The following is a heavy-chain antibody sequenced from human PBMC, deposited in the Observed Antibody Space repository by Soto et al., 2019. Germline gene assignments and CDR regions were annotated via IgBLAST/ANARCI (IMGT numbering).Heavy chain of an antibody. CDR1: GGSISSGDYY. CDR3: ASSSGARYYDY. CDR2: IYYSGST. J-gene: IGHJ4*02. D-gene: IGHD2-15*01. V-gene: IGHV4-31*01. Sequence: QVQLQESGPGLVKPSQTLSLTCTVSGGSISSGDYYWSWLRQHPGKGLEWIGYIYYSGSTYYNPSLKSLVTISVDTSKNQFSLKLSSVTAADTAVYYCASSSGARYYDYWGQGTLVTVSS.